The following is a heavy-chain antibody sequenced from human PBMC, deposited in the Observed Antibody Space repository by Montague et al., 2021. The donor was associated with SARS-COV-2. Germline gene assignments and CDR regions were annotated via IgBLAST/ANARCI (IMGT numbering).Heavy chain of an antibody. CDR3: AHKLYGINRRWFDP. J-gene: IGHJ5*02. CDR2: IYWDDAK. V-gene: IGHV2-5*02. Sequence: PALVKPTQTLTLTCTFSGFSLTTRGVGVGWIRQPPGKALEWLALIYWDDAKHYSPSLRSRLTITKDTSKNQVVLTMTNMDPVDTATNYCAHKLYGINRRWFDPWGQGTLVTVSS. D-gene: IGHD1-14*01. CDR1: GFSLTTRGVG.